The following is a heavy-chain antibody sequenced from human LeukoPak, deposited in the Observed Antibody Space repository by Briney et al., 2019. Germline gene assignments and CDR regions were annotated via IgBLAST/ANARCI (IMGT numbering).Heavy chain of an antibody. V-gene: IGHV4-4*02. CDR3: ATSTGIAAAGRFDY. D-gene: IGHD6-13*01. CDR2: IYHSGST. Sequence: SETLSLTCAVSGGSISSSNWWSWVRQPPGKGLEWIGEIYHSGSTNYNPSLKSRVTISVDKSKNQFSLKLSSVTAADTAVYYCATSTGIAAAGRFDYWGQGTLVTVSS. J-gene: IGHJ4*02. CDR1: GGSISSSNW.